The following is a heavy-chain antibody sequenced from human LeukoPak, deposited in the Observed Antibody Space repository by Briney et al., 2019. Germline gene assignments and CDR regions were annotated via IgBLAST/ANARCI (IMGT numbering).Heavy chain of an antibody. Sequence: GGSLRLSCAASGFTFSSYWMSWVRQAPGKGLEWVANIKQDGSEKYYVDSVKGRFTISRDNAKNSLYLQMNSLRAEDTAVYYCARDVDDSSGYYDYWGQGTLVTVSS. CDR1: GFTFSSYW. CDR3: ARDVDDSSGYYDY. CDR2: IKQDGSEK. J-gene: IGHJ4*02. V-gene: IGHV3-7*03. D-gene: IGHD3-22*01.